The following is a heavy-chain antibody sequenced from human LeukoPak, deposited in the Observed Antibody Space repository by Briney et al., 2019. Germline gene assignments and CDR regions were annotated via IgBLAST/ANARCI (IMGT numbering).Heavy chain of an antibody. J-gene: IGHJ4*02. Sequence: SETLSLTCPVSSGSITTYYWNWIRQAPGKEPEWIGYIHHSGSANYNPSLKSRVTLSIDTSKDQFFLRLTSVTAADTAVYYCARDRTFDRTFDYWGQGTLVTVSS. CDR1: SGSITTYY. CDR2: IHHSGSA. D-gene: IGHD3-22*01. V-gene: IGHV4-59*12. CDR3: ARDRTFDRTFDY.